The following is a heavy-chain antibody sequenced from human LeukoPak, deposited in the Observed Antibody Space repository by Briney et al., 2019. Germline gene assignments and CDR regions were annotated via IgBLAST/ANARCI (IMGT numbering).Heavy chain of an antibody. Sequence: SETLSLTCAVYGGSFSSYYWSWIRQPPGKGLERIGEINHSGSTYYNPSLKSRVTISVDRSKNQFSLKLSSVTAADTAVYYCARTDYYDSSGLDYWGQGTLVTVSS. CDR2: INHSGST. V-gene: IGHV4-34*01. CDR1: GGSFSSYY. CDR3: ARTDYYDSSGLDY. D-gene: IGHD3-22*01. J-gene: IGHJ4*02.